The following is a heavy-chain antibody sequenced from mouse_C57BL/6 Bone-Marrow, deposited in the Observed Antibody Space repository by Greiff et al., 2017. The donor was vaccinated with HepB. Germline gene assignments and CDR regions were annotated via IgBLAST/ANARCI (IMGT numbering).Heavy chain of an antibody. Sequence: QVQLQQSGAELVKPGASVKMSCKASGYTFTSYWITWVKQRPGQGLEWIGDIYPGSGSTNYNEKFKSKATLTVDTSSSTAYMQLSSLTSEDSAVYYCARTAQAFLYYAMDYWGQGTSVTASS. CDR1: GYTFTSYW. V-gene: IGHV1-55*01. D-gene: IGHD3-2*02. CDR2: IYPGSGST. J-gene: IGHJ4*01. CDR3: ARTAQAFLYYAMDY.